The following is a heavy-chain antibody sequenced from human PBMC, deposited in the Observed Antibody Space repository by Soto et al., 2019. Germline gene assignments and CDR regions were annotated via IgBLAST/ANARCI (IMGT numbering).Heavy chain of an antibody. CDR3: ARDLSGDTTPYFDL. CDR1: GFAFSSYW. D-gene: IGHD1-1*01. V-gene: IGHV3-74*01. Sequence: VGSLRLSCAASGFAFSSYWMHWVRQTPGKGPVWVSRIYNDGSRTAYADSVKGRFTISRDNAKNTMYLQMSSLTVEDTAVYYCARDLSGDTTPYFDLWGQGTLVTVSS. J-gene: IGHJ4*02. CDR2: IYNDGSRT.